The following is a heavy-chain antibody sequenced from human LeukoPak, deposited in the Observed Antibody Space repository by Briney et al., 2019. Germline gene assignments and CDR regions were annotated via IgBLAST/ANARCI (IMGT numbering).Heavy chain of an antibody. D-gene: IGHD2-2*01. CDR2: ISGSGGST. J-gene: IGHJ3*02. V-gene: IGHV3-23*01. Sequence: GGSLRLSCAASGFTFSSYAMSWVRQAPGKGLEWVSAISGSGGSTYYADSVKGWFTISRDNSKNTLYLQMNSLRAEDTAVYYCAKMYQASDAFDIWGQGTMVTVSS. CDR3: AKMYQASDAFDI. CDR1: GFTFSSYA.